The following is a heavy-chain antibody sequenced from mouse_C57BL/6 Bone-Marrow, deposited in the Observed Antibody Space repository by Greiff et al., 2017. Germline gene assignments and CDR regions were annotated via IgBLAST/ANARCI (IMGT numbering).Heavy chain of an antibody. J-gene: IGHJ2*01. D-gene: IGHD1-1*01. CDR2: IHPNSGST. Sequence: VQLQQPGAELVKPGASVKLSCKASGYTFTSYWMHWVKQRPGQGLEWIGMIHPNSGSTNYNEKFKSKATLTVDQSSSTAYMQLSSLTSEDSAVYYCARRTTVGFDYWGQGTTLTVSS. CDR1: GYTFTSYW. V-gene: IGHV1-64*01. CDR3: ARRTTVGFDY.